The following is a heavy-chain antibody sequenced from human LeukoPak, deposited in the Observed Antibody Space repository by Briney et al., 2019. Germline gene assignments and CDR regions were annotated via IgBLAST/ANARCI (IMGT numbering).Heavy chain of an antibody. Sequence: GGSLRLSCAASGFTFSSHAMHWVRQAPGKGLEYVSAISSNGGSTYYANSVKGRFTISRDNSKNTLYLQVGSLRAEDMAVYYCAREDYYDSSGYHRYWGQGTLVTVSS. V-gene: IGHV3-64*01. D-gene: IGHD3-22*01. J-gene: IGHJ4*02. CDR1: GFTFSSHA. CDR3: AREDYYDSSGYHRY. CDR2: ISSNGGST.